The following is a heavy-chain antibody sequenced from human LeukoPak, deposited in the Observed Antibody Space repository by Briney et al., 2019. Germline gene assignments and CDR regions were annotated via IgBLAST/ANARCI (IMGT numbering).Heavy chain of an antibody. J-gene: IGHJ4*02. CDR1: GFTFSNYD. CDR2: IGTAGDT. CDR3: ARGADTHFDY. D-gene: IGHD2-15*01. Sequence: GGSLRLSCAASGFTFSNYDMHWVRQARAKGLEWVSTIGTAGDTYYQGSVRGRFTMSRENAKNSLYLQMNSLTVGDTAVYYCARGADTHFDYWGQGILVTVSS. V-gene: IGHV3-13*04.